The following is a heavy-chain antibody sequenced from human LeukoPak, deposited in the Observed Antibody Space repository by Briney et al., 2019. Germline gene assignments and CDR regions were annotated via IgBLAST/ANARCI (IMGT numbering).Heavy chain of an antibody. CDR2: ISSSSSTI. D-gene: IGHD5-12*01. CDR1: GFTFSSSA. Sequence: GGSLRLSCAASGFTFSSSAMSWVRQAPGKGLEWVSYISSSSSTIYYADSVKGRFTISRDNAKNSLYLQMNSLRAEDTAVYYCAREGLIVATISSYWGQGTLVTVSS. V-gene: IGHV3-48*01. J-gene: IGHJ4*02. CDR3: AREGLIVATISSY.